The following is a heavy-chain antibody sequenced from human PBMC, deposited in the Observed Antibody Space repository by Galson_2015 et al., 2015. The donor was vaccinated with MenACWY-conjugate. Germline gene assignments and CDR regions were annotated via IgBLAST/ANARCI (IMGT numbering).Heavy chain of an antibody. CDR3: AKDRAWSGYYADY. CDR2: IRYDGSNK. J-gene: IGHJ4*02. CDR1: GFTLSSYS. Sequence: SLRLSCAASGFTLSSYSMNWVRQAPGKGLEWVAFIRYDGSNKYYADSVEGRFTISRDNSKNTLYLQMNSLRAEDTAVYYCAKDRAWSGYYADYWGQGTLVTVSS. V-gene: IGHV3-30*02. D-gene: IGHD3-3*01.